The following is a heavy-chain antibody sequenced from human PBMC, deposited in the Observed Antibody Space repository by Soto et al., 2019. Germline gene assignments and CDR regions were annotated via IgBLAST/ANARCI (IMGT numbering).Heavy chain of an antibody. CDR3: ARKMFSTGEFDY. V-gene: IGHV4-4*02. J-gene: IGHJ4*02. D-gene: IGHD3-10*02. Sequence: SETLSLTCAISGGSISSNHWWSWVRQPPGKGLEWIGEIYHSGSTNYNSSLKSRVIISVDKSKNQFSLNLNSVTAADTAVYYCARKMFSTGEFDYWGQGTLVTVSS. CDR2: IYHSGST. CDR1: GGSISSNHW.